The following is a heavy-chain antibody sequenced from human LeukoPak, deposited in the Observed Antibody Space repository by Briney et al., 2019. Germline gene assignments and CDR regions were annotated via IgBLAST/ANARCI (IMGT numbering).Heavy chain of an antibody. CDR2: IREDGSEK. V-gene: IGHV3-7*01. CDR1: GFSFSSYW. D-gene: IGHD3-22*01. CDR3: ARRPGGYYDSNGILEYFDY. J-gene: IGHJ4*02. Sequence: GGSLRLSCAAPGFSFSSYWISWVRQAPGKGLEWVANIREDGSEKYYVDSVKGRFTISRDNAKNSLYLQMNSLRAEDTAVYYCARRPGGYYDSNGILEYFDYWGQGTLVTVSS.